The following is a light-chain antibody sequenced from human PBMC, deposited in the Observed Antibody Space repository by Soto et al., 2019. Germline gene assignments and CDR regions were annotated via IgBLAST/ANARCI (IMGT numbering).Light chain of an antibody. J-gene: IGLJ2*01. CDR1: SSDVGGYNY. CDR2: DVS. V-gene: IGLV2-14*01. CDR3: SSYTSSSTLYVV. Sequence: QSALTQPASVSGSPRQSITISCTGTSSDVGGYNYVSWYQQHPGKAPKLMIYDVSNRPSGVSNRFSGSKSGNTASLTISGLQAEDEADYYCSSYTSSSTLYVVFGGGTKLTAL.